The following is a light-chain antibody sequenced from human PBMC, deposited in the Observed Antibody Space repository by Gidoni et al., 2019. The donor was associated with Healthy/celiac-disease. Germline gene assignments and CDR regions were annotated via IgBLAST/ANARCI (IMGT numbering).Light chain of an antibody. CDR2: KAS. CDR3: QQYNSYSST. J-gene: IGKJ2*01. CDR1: QSISSW. Sequence: DIQMTQSPSTLSASVGDRVTITCRASQSISSWLAWYQQKPGKAPKLLIYKASSLESGVPSRFSGSGPGTEFTLTISSLQPDDFATYYCQQYNSYSSTFGQXTKLEIK. V-gene: IGKV1-5*03.